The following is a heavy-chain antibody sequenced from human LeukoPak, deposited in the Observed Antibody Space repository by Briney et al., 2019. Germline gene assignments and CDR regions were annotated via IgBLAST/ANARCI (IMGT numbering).Heavy chain of an antibody. Sequence: GGSLRLSCAASGFIFSSFGMNWFRQAPGKGLEWVATIKKDGSEQYYVDSMKGRLTISRDNAKNSVYLQIHNLRAEDTAVYYCARDLGWLQSDYWGQGTLVTVSS. J-gene: IGHJ4*02. D-gene: IGHD5-24*01. CDR3: ARDLGWLQSDY. V-gene: IGHV3-7*01. CDR2: IKKDGSEQ. CDR1: GFIFSSFG.